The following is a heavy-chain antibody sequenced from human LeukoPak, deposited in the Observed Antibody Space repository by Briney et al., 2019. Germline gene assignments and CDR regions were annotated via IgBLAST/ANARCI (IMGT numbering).Heavy chain of an antibody. V-gene: IGHV3-66*01. CDR3: ARSPYYYDSSGYPALCFDY. D-gene: IGHD3-22*01. CDR2: IYSGGST. CDR1: GFTFSSYW. J-gene: IGHJ4*02. Sequence: PGGSLRLSCAGYGFTFSSYWMNWVCQAPGKGLEWVSVIYSGGSTYYADSVKGRFTISRDNSKNTLYLQMNSLRAEDTAVYYCARSPYYYDSSGYPALCFDYWGQGTLVTVSS.